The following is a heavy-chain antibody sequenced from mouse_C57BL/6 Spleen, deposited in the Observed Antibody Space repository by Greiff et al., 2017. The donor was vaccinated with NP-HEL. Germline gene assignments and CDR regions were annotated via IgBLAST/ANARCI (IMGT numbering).Heavy chain of an antibody. CDR2: IDPENGDT. CDR1: GFNIKDDY. Sequence: VQLQQSGAELVRPGASVKLSCTASGFNIKDDYMHWVKQRPEQGLEWIGWIDPENGDTEYASKFQGKATITADTSSNTAYLQLSSLTSEDTAVYYCTGVSYYGSSYDYWGQGTTLTVSS. J-gene: IGHJ2*01. CDR3: TGVSYYGSSYDY. D-gene: IGHD1-1*01. V-gene: IGHV14-4*01.